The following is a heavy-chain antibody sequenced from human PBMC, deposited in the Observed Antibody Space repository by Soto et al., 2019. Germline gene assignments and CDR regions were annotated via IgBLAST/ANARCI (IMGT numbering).Heavy chain of an antibody. J-gene: IGHJ2*01. CDR3: ARYYCYFDL. Sequence: QVQLQESGPGLVKPSETLSLTCTVSGGSISSYYWSWIRQPPGKGLEWIGYIYYSGCTNYNPSLKSRVTISVDTSNNPFSLMLSSVTAADTAVYYCARYYCYFDLWGRGTLVTVSS. V-gene: IGHV4-59*08. CDR2: IYYSGCT. CDR1: GGSISSYY.